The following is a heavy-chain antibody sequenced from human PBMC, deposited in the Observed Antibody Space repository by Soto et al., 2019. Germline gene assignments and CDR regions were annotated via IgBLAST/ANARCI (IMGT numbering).Heavy chain of an antibody. CDR2: ISYDGSNK. D-gene: IGHD6-19*01. CDR1: GFTFSSYA. J-gene: IGHJ4*02. Sequence: QVQLVESGGGVVQPGRSLRLSCAASGFTFSSYAMHWVRQAPGKGLEWVAVISYDGSNKYYADSVKGRFTISRDNSKNTLYLQMNSLRAEDTAVYYCARDSSGGGVYWGQGTLVTVSS. V-gene: IGHV3-30-3*01. CDR3: ARDSSGGGVY.